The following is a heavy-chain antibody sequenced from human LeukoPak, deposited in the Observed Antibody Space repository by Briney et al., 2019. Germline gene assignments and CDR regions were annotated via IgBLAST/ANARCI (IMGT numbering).Heavy chain of an antibody. CDR1: GFTVSSNY. CDR2: IYSGGST. Sequence: PGGSLRLSCAASGFTVSSNYMSWVRQAPGKGLEWVSVIYSGGSTYYADSVKGRFTISRDNSKNTLYLQMNSLRAEDTAVYYCARERDYSGTYYPFDYWGQGTLVTLSS. CDR3: ARERDYSGTYYPFDY. D-gene: IGHD1-26*01. V-gene: IGHV3-66*01. J-gene: IGHJ4*02.